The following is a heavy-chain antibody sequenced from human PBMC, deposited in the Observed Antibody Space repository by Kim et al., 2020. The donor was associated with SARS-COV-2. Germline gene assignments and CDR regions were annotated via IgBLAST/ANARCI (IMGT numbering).Heavy chain of an antibody. Sequence: SETLSLTCAAYGETFRNFYWSWIRQPPGKGLEWIGEINHRGSTNYNPSLKSRVTISVDTSTNQFPLKLNSVTAADTTVYYCARETSRGDDAFDIWGQGTLVTVSS. D-gene: IGHD3-10*01. CDR1: GETFRNFY. CDR2: INHRGST. J-gene: IGHJ3*02. V-gene: IGHV4-34*01. CDR3: ARETSRGDDAFDI.